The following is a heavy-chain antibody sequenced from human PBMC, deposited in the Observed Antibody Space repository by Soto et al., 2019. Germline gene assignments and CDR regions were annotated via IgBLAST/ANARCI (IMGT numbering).Heavy chain of an antibody. CDR2: ISGSGGST. J-gene: IGHJ4*02. CDR1: GFTFSSYA. Sequence: GGSLRLSCAASGFTFSSYAMSWVRQAPGKGLEWVSAISGSGGSTYYADSVKGRFTISRDNSKNTLYLQMNSLRAEDTAVYYCAKDDLGAGITGLFDYWGQGTLVTVSS. D-gene: IGHD1-7*01. CDR3: AKDDLGAGITGLFDY. V-gene: IGHV3-23*01.